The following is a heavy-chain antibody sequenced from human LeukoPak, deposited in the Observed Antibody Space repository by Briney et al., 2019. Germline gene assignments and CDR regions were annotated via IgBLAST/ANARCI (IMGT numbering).Heavy chain of an antibody. J-gene: IGHJ4*02. CDR1: GGSFSGYY. Sequence: SETLSLTCAVYGGSFSGYYWSWIRQPPGKGLEWIGEINHSGSTNYNPSLKSRVTISVDTSKNQFSLKLSSVTAADTAVYYCARTVAGTFGAFDYWGQGTLVTVSS. V-gene: IGHV4-34*01. CDR3: ARTVAGTFGAFDY. CDR2: INHSGST. D-gene: IGHD6-19*01.